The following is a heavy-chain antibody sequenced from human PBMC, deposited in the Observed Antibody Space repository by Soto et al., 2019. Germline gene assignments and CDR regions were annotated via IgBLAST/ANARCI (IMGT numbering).Heavy chain of an antibody. Sequence: SETLSLTCAAYGGSFSGYYCSWIRQPPGKGLEWIGELNDSGSTNYNASLKSRVSMSVDTSKNQSPLKLSSLTAADTAVYYCARGRGGVQHWGQGTLVTVSS. CDR2: LNDSGST. V-gene: IGHV4-34*01. D-gene: IGHD3-10*01. CDR3: ARGRGGVQH. J-gene: IGHJ1*01. CDR1: GGSFSGYY.